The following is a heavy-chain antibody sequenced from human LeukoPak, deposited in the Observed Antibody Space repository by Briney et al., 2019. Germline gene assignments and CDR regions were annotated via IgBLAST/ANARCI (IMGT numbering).Heavy chain of an antibody. Sequence: ASVKFSCKASGYTFTSYDINWVRQATGQGLEWMGWMNPNSGNTGYAQKFQGRVTMTRNTSRSTAYMELSSLRSEDTAVYYCARVRGGAPSLVAAFDIWGQGTMVTVSS. D-gene: IGHD1-26*01. V-gene: IGHV1-8*01. CDR1: GYTFTSYD. CDR3: ARVRGGAPSLVAAFDI. CDR2: MNPNSGNT. J-gene: IGHJ3*02.